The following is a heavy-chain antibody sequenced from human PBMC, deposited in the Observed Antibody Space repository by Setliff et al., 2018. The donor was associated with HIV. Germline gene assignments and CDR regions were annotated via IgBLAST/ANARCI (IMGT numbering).Heavy chain of an antibody. CDR3: ARDLGIAAAGNWFDP. D-gene: IGHD6-13*01. J-gene: IGHJ5*02. Sequence: SETLSLTCTVSGDSIGYYYWSWIRQPAGKGLEWIGRIYTSGSTNYNPSLKSRVTMSVDTSKNQFSLKLSSVTAADTAVYYCARDLGIAAAGNWFDPWGQGTLVTVSS. CDR1: GDSIGYYY. V-gene: IGHV4-4*07. CDR2: IYTSGST.